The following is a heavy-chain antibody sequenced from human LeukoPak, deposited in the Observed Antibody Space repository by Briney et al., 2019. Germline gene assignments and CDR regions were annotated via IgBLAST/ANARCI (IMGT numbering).Heavy chain of an antibody. D-gene: IGHD6-19*01. CDR1: GYTFTGYY. CDR3: ARALGSSGWYGGDY. J-gene: IGHJ4*02. Sequence: GASVKVSCKASGYTFTGYYMHWVRQPPGQGLEWMGRINPNSGGTNYAQKFQGRVTMTRDTSIRTAYMELSRLRSDDTAVYYSARALGSSGWYGGDYWGQGTLVTVSS. CDR2: INPNSGGT. V-gene: IGHV1-2*06.